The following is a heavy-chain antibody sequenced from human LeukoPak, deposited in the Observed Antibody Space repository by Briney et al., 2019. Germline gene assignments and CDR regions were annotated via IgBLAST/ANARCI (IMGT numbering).Heavy chain of an antibody. CDR3: APLEGFYDILTGYGDY. Sequence: PGGSLRLSCAASGFSFGNYGMHWVRQAPGKGLEWVAVIWYDGSNKYYADSVKGRFTISRDNAKNSLYLQMNSLRAEDTAVYYCAPLEGFYDILTGYGDYWGQGTLVTVSS. J-gene: IGHJ4*02. CDR1: GFSFGNYG. CDR2: IWYDGSNK. D-gene: IGHD3-9*01. V-gene: IGHV3-33*03.